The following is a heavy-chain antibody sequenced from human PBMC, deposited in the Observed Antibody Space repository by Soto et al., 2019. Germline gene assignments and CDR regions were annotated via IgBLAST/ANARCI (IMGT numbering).Heavy chain of an antibody. CDR3: AREAAGYSEYFDY. V-gene: IGHV3-21*01. CDR1: GFTFSDYT. J-gene: IGHJ4*01. D-gene: IGHD6-25*01. CDR2: ISKSGSYI. Sequence: WSLRLSCAASGFTFSDYTMNWVRQAPGKGLEWVSSISKSGSYIYYGDSLEGRFTISRDNAKDSLYLQINTLRAEDTAVYYCAREAAGYSEYFDYWGHGTQVTAPQ.